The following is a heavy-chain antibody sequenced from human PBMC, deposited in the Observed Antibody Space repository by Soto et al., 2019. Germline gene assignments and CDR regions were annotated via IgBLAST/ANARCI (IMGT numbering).Heavy chain of an antibody. D-gene: IGHD3-3*01. Sequence: PGGSLRLSCAASGFTFSSYGMHWVRQAPGKGLEWVAVISYDGSNKYYADSVKGRFTISRDNSKNTLYLQMNSLRAEDTAVYYCATLYYDFWSGYSPNYYYYGMDVWGQGTTVTVSS. J-gene: IGHJ6*02. CDR3: ATLYYDFWSGYSPNYYYYGMDV. V-gene: IGHV3-30*03. CDR1: GFTFSSYG. CDR2: ISYDGSNK.